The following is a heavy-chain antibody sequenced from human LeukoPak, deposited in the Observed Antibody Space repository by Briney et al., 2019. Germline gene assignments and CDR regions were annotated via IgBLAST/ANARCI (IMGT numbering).Heavy chain of an antibody. CDR2: IWYDGSRK. CDR1: GFIFSNYG. V-gene: IGHV3-33*01. D-gene: IGHD2-2*01. J-gene: IGHJ4*02. CDR3: ARADCSSSSCPSKFDY. Sequence: GRSLRLSCVASGFIFSNYGVHWVRQAPGKGREWGAVIWYDGSRKDYADSVKGRFTISRDNSKTTLYLQMNSLRVEDTAVYYCARADCSSSSCPSKFDYWGQGTLVTVSS.